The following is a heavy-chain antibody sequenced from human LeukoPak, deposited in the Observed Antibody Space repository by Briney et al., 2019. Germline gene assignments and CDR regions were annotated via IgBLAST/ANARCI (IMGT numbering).Heavy chain of an antibody. J-gene: IGHJ4*02. D-gene: IGHD2-2*01. CDR3: ARAPLHLAMYHYFDY. CDR2: ISSSSSYI. V-gene: IGHV3-21*01. CDR1: GFTFSSYG. Sequence: GGTLRLSCAASGFTFSSYGMSWVRQAPGKGLEWVSYISSSSSYIHYADSVKGRFTISRDNAKKSLYLQMNSLRAEDTAVYYCARAPLHLAMYHYFDYWGQGTLVTVSS.